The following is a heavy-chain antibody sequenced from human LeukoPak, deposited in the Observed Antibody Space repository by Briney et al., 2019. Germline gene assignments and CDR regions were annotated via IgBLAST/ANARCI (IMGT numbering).Heavy chain of an antibody. CDR1: GFTSSNYW. D-gene: IGHD3-3*01. CDR3: ARDFWSGYYEGGLDP. V-gene: IGHV3-74*01. J-gene: IGHJ5*02. CDR2: INSDGSTT. Sequence: PGGSLRLSCAASGFTSSNYWMHWVRQAPGKGLVWVSRINSDGSTTSYADSVKGRFTISRDNAKNTLYLQMNSLRAEDTAVYYCARDFWSGYYEGGLDPWGQGTLVIVSS.